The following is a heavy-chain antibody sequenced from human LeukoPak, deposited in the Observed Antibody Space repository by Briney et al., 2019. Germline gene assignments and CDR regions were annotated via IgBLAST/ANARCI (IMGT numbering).Heavy chain of an antibody. CDR3: ARDAQCDYFDY. J-gene: IGHJ4*02. V-gene: IGHV1-18*01. D-gene: IGHD5-24*01. CDR2: ISAYNGNT. CDR1: GYTFTSYG. Sequence: GASVKVSCKASGYTFTSYGISWVLQAPGQGLEWMGSISAYNGNTNYAQKLQGRVTMTTDTSTSTAYTELRSLRSDDTAAYYCARDAQCDYFDYWGQGTLVTVSS.